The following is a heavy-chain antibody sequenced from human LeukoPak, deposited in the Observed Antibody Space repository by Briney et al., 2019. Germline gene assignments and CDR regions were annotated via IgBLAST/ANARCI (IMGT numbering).Heavy chain of an antibody. J-gene: IGHJ6*02. CDR1: GASITSGNYF. CDR2: IYTSGHT. D-gene: IGHD3-3*01. CDR3: ASGAWSGYYYYGMDV. Sequence: SETLSLTCTVSGASITSGNYFWYWIRQPAGKRLEWIGRIYTSGHTNYNPSLKSRVTISLDTSKNQFSLKVSSVTAADTAVYYCASGAWSGYYYYGMDVWGQGTTVTVSS. V-gene: IGHV4-61*02.